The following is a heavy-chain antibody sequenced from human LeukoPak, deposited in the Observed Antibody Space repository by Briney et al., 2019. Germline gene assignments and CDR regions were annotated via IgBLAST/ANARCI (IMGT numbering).Heavy chain of an antibody. D-gene: IGHD6-13*01. Sequence: PSEPLSLTCAVSGGSFSGYYWSWIRQPPGKGLEWIGEINHSGSTNYNPSLKSRVTISVDTSKNQFSLKLSSVTAADTAVYYCARFGRIAAAGTGYYYYYMDVWGKGTTVTVSS. CDR1: GGSFSGYY. J-gene: IGHJ6*03. CDR3: ARFGRIAAAGTGYYYYYMDV. V-gene: IGHV4-34*01. CDR2: INHSGST.